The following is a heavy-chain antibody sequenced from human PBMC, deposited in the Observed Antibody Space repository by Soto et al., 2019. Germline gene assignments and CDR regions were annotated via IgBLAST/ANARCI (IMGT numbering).Heavy chain of an antibody. J-gene: IGHJ5*02. D-gene: IGHD1-20*01. CDR3: AAEPYKWNYWFDP. CDR1: GFTFISSA. Sequence: SVKVSCKASGFTFISSAVQWVRQARGQRREWIGWIVVGSGNTNYAQKFQERVTITRDMSTGTAYMELSSLRSEDTAVYYCAAEPYKWNYWFDPWGQGTLVTVSS. CDR2: IVVGSGNT. V-gene: IGHV1-58*01.